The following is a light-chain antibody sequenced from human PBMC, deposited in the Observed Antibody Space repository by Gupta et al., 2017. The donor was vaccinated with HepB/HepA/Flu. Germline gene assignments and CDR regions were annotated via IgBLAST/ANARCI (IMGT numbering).Light chain of an antibody. J-gene: IGKJ1*01. V-gene: IGKV1-8*01. Sequence: AIRMTQSPSSFSASTGDRVTIPCRASQGISSYLAWYQQKPGKAPKLMIYAASKLKSGVTLRFSGGGEKKDFTLTSSCRQYEDCDYYYEQQNYSLWTFGQGTKVEIK. CDR1: QGISSY. CDR3: QQNYSLWT. CDR2: AAS.